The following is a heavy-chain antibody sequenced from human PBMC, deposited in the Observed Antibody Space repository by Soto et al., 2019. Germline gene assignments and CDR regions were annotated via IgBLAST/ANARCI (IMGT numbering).Heavy chain of an antibody. CDR1: GGSFSGYG. CDR3: ARDKITGLFGY. V-gene: IGHV4-34*01. CDR2: INHSGST. Sequence: SETLSLTCAVYGGSFSGYGWTWIRQPPGTGLEWIGEINHSGSTNYNPSLKSRVTISVDTSKNQFSLKLTSVTAADTAVYYCARDKITGLFGYWGHDTLVTVSS. J-gene: IGHJ4*01. D-gene: IGHD2-8*02.